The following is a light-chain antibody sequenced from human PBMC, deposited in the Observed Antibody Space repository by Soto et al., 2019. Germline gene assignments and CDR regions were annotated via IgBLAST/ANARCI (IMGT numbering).Light chain of an antibody. Sequence: DIQMTQSPSSLSASVGDRVTITCRASQSISSYLNWYHQIPGKAPKLLIYAASSLQSGVPSRFSDSGSGTEFTLTISSLHPEDFATYFCQQSYSTPRTFGQGTKVDIK. CDR1: QSISSY. V-gene: IGKV1-39*01. J-gene: IGKJ1*01. CDR3: QQSYSTPRT. CDR2: AAS.